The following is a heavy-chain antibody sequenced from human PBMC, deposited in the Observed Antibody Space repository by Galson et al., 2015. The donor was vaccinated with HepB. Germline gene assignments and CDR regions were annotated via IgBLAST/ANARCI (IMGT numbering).Heavy chain of an antibody. Sequence: SVKVSCKASGYTFTGYYMHWVRQAPGQGLEWMGRINPNSGGTNYAQKFQGRVTMTRDTSISTAYMELSRLRSDDTAVYYCARAGVDIVATIGSPSYYYYYGMDVWGQGTTVTVSS. V-gene: IGHV1-2*06. CDR1: GYTFTGYY. CDR3: ARAGVDIVATIGSPSYYYYYGMDV. J-gene: IGHJ6*02. D-gene: IGHD5-12*01. CDR2: INPNSGGT.